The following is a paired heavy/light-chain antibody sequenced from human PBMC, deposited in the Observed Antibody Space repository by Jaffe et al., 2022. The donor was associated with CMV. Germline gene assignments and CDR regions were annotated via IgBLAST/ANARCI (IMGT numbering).Heavy chain of an antibody. CDR2: IIPIFGTA. CDR3: ARDPPSPGSSWYLEDAFDI. Sequence: QVQLVQSGAEVKKPGSSVKVSCKASGGTFSSYAISWVRQAPGQGLEWMGGIIPIFGTANYAQKFQGRVTITADESTSTAYMELSSLRSEDTAVYYCARDPPSPGSSWYLEDAFDIWGQGTMVTVSS. D-gene: IGHD6-13*01. CDR1: GGTFSSYA. J-gene: IGHJ3*02. V-gene: IGHV1-69*01.
Light chain of an antibody. CDR3: QKYNSALGT. CDR1: QGISNY. V-gene: IGKV1-27*01. Sequence: DIQMTQSPSSLSASVGDRVTITCRASQGISNYLAWYQQKPGKVPKLLIYAASTLQSGVPSRFSGSGSGTDFTLTISSLQPEDVATYYCQKYNSALGTFGQGTKVEIK. J-gene: IGKJ1*01. CDR2: AAS.